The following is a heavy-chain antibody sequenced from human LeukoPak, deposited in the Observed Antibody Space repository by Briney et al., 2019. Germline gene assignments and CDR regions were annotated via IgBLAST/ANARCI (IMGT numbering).Heavy chain of an antibody. V-gene: IGHV1-69*05. J-gene: IGHJ4*02. D-gene: IGHD3-3*01. CDR1: GGTFSSYA. CDR2: IIPIFGTA. Sequence: ASVKVSCKASGGTFSSYAISWVRQAPGQGLEWMGGIIPIFGTANYAQKFQGRVTITTDESTSTAYMELSSLRSEDTAVYYCARVNYDLRDGDFDYWGQGTLVTVSS. CDR3: ARVNYDLRDGDFDY.